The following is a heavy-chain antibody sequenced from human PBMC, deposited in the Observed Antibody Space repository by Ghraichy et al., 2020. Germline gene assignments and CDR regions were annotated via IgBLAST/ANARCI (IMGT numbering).Heavy chain of an antibody. D-gene: IGHD3-10*01. J-gene: IGHJ2*01. CDR3: ARGNYGSGTYYEF. Sequence: LSLTCAVSGGSISTRGYSWSWIRQPPGKGLEWIGYIFQSDTAYYNPSLRSRVAISVDRSMNHFSLELTSVTAADTAVYYCARGNYGSGTYYEFWGRGTLVTVSS. CDR2: IFQSDTA. CDR1: GGSISTRGYS. V-gene: IGHV4-30-2*01.